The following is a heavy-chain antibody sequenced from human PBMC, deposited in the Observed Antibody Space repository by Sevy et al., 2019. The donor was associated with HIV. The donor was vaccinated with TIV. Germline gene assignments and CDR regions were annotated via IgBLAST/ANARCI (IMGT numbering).Heavy chain of an antibody. CDR1: GDSVSSIRTS. J-gene: IGHJ6*02. CDR3: AERTNDVFYYGMYV. CDR2: TYYRSKWYN. V-gene: IGHV6-1*01. Sequence: QSQTLSLTCAISGDSVSSIRTSWNWIRQSPSRGLEWLGRTYYRSKWYNDYATSVKSRITINADTSKNQVSLQLNSVTPEDTAVYYCAERTNDVFYYGMYVWGQGTTVTVSS.